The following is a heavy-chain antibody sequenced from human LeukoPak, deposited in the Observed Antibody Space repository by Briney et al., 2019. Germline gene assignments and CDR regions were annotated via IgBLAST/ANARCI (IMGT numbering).Heavy chain of an antibody. J-gene: IGHJ1*01. CDR2: KFDGGRD. CDR3: ATTTPLAPDGRAEYFQH. CDR1: DDSVTTYY. Sequence: SETLSLTCTVSDDSVTTYYWRWIRQPPGRGPEWIAYKFDGGRDIYNPSLKSRVTVSVDASEKQFSLSLRSVTATHTAIYYCATTTPLAPDGRAEYFQHWGQGTLVIVSS. V-gene: IGHV4-59*02. D-gene: IGHD5-24*01.